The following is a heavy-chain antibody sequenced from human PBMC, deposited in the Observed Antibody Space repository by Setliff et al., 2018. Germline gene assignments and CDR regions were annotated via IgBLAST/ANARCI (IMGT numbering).Heavy chain of an antibody. Sequence: VSCQASGYTFSNYGITWVRQAPGQGLEWMGWISAYTGNTKFAQKFQGRVTMTTDTSTSTAYLELRSLTSDDTAVYYCSKLVRYCTTTACQGASGAEFWGQGTLVTVSS. CDR2: ISAYTGNT. CDR1: GYTFSNYG. CDR3: SKLVRYCTTTACQGASGAEF. D-gene: IGHD2-8*01. V-gene: IGHV1-18*01. J-gene: IGHJ4*02.